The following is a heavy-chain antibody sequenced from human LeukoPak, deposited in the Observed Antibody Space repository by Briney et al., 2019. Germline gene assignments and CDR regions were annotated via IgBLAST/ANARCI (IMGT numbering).Heavy chain of an antibody. D-gene: IGHD6-19*01. J-gene: IGHJ4*02. CDR1: GFTFSNYA. V-gene: IGHV3-23*01. CDR2: ISGSGDST. Sequence: GGSLRLSCAASGFTFSNYAMRWVRQAPGKGLEWVSGISGSGDSTYYADSVEGRFTISRDNSKNTLYLQMNSLRAEDTAVYYCARRSGIAVAGAFDYWGQGTLVTVSS. CDR3: ARRSGIAVAGAFDY.